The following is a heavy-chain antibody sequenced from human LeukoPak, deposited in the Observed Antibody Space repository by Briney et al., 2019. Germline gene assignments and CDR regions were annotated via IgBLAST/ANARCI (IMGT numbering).Heavy chain of an antibody. D-gene: IGHD3-9*01. V-gene: IGHV1-18*01. J-gene: IGHJ6*02. Sequence: ASVKVSCKASGYTFTSYGISWVRLAPGQGLEWMGWISAYNGNTNYAQKLQGRVTMTTDTSTSTAYMELRSLRSDDTAVYYCALADWTLGYFAIRSLGMDVWGQGTTVTVSS. CDR3: ALADWTLGYFAIRSLGMDV. CDR2: ISAYNGNT. CDR1: GYTFTSYG.